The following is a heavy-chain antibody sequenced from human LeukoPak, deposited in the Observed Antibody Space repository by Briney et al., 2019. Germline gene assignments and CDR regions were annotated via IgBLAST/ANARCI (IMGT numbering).Heavy chain of an antibody. CDR1: GYSFTSYW. D-gene: IGHD4-17*01. Sequence: GESLKISCKGSGYSFTSYWIGWVRQMPGKGLEWMGIIYPGDSDTRYSPSFQGQVTISADKSISTAYLQWSSLKASDTAMYYCARHGLPLAWSFGDGGWFDPWGQGTLVTVSS. CDR2: IYPGDSDT. J-gene: IGHJ5*02. CDR3: ARHGLPLAWSFGDGGWFDP. V-gene: IGHV5-51*01.